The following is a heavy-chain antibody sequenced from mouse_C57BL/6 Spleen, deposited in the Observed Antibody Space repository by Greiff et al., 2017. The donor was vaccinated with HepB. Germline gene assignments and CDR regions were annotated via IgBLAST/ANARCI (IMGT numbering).Heavy chain of an antibody. V-gene: IGHV1-81*01. CDR2: IYPRSGNT. CDR1: GYTFTSYG. D-gene: IGHD3-2*02. J-gene: IGHJ3*01. CDR3: ARSIDSSGYSFAY. Sequence: QVQLQHSGAELARPGASVKLSCKASGYTFTSYGISWVKQRTGQGLEWIGEIYPRSGNTYYNEKFKGKATLTADKSSSTAYMELRSLTSEDSAVYFCARSIDSSGYSFAYWGQGTLVTVSA.